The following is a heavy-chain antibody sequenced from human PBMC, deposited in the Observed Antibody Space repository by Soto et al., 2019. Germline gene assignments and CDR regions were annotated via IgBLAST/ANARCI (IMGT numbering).Heavy chain of an antibody. CDR2: INPNSGGT. J-gene: IGHJ6*02. CDR1: GYTFTGYY. Sequence: ASVKVSCKASGYTFTGYYMHWVRQAPGQGLEWMGWINPNSGGTNYAQKFQGRVTMTRDTSISTAYMELSRLRSDYTAVYYCARDITGFLGMDVWGQGTTVTVSS. CDR3: ARDITGFLGMDV. V-gene: IGHV1-2*02.